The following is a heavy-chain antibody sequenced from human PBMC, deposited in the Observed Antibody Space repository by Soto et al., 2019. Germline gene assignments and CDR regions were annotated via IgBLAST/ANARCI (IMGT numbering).Heavy chain of an antibody. D-gene: IGHD6-19*01. V-gene: IGHV3-30-3*01. J-gene: IGHJ4*02. Sequence: QVQLVESGGGVVQPGRSLRLSCAASGFTFSSYAMHWVRQAPGKGLEWVAVISYDGSNKYYADSVKGRFTISRDNSKNTLYLQMNGLRAEDTAMYYCARKRGGGSGWYTPQFDYWGQGTLVTVSS. CDR3: ARKRGGGSGWYTPQFDY. CDR1: GFTFSSYA. CDR2: ISYDGSNK.